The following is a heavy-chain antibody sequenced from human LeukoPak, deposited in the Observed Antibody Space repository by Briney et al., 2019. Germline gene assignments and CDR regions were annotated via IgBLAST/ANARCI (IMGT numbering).Heavy chain of an antibody. V-gene: IGHV3-21*01. CDR3: SRGGNSGWFAQYFQH. CDR1: GFTFSSDT. J-gene: IGHJ1*01. CDR2: ISNSSSYR. Sequence: GGSLRLSCVASGFTFSSDTMNWVRQAPGKGLEWVSSISNSSSYRYYADSVKGRFTISRDNAKNSLYLQMSSLRAEDTAVYYCSRGGNSGWFAQYFQHWGQGTLVTVSS. D-gene: IGHD6-19*01.